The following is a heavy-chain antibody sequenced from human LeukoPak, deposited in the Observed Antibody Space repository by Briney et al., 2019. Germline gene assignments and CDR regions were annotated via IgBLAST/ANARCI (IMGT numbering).Heavy chain of an antibody. CDR3: ARDKAIVLMVYADPTYYFDY. J-gene: IGHJ4*02. Sequence: GGSLRLSCAASGFTFSSYWMSWVRQAPGKGLEWVANIKQDGSEKYYVDSAKGRFTISRDNAKNSLYLQMNSLRAEDTAVYYCARDKAIVLMVYADPTYYFDYWGQGTLVTVSA. CDR2: IKQDGSEK. D-gene: IGHD2-8*01. CDR1: GFTFSSYW. V-gene: IGHV3-7*01.